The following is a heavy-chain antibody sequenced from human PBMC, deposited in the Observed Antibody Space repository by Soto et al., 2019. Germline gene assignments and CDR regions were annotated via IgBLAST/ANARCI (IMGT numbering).Heavy chain of an antibody. Sequence: SVKVSCKASGGTFSSYAISWVRQAPGQGLEWMGGIIPTFGTANYAQKFQGRVTITADESTSTAYMELSSLRSEDTAVYYCAREEEQWLVRGYGMDVRGQGTTVTVSS. CDR3: AREEEQWLVRGYGMDV. J-gene: IGHJ6*02. D-gene: IGHD6-19*01. CDR1: GGTFSSYA. V-gene: IGHV1-69*13. CDR2: IIPTFGTA.